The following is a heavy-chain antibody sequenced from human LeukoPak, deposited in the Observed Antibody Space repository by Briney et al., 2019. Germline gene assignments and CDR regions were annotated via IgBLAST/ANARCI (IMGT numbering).Heavy chain of an antibody. D-gene: IGHD5-12*01. V-gene: IGHV3-64*01. CDR2: ISSNGGST. CDR1: GFTVSSNY. J-gene: IGHJ6*02. CDR3: ARDGATTNYYYYGMDV. Sequence: PGGSLRLSCAASGFTVSSNYMSWVRQAPGKGLEYVSAISSNGGSTYYANSVKGRFTISRDNSKNTLYLQMGSLRAEDMAVYYCARDGATTNYYYYGMDVWGQGTTVTVSS.